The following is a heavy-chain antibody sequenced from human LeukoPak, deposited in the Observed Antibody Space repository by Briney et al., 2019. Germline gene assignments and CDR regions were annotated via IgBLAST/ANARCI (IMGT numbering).Heavy chain of an antibody. D-gene: IGHD6-13*01. CDR3: ARDGPAAAGTNYYYGLDV. J-gene: IGHJ6*02. V-gene: IGHV3-33*01. CDR1: GFIFSSYG. CDR2: IWNDGSNQ. Sequence: GGSLRLSCEASGFIFSSYGMYWVRQAPGKGLEWVAVIWNDGSNQYYADSVKGRFTISRDNSKNTLYLQMNSLRAEDTAVYYCARDGPAAAGTNYYYGLDVWGQGTTVTVSS.